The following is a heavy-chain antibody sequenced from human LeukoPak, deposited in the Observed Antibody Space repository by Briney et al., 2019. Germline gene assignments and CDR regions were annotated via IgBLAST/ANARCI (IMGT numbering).Heavy chain of an antibody. CDR1: GFTFSSYS. V-gene: IGHV3-21*01. CDR2: ISSSSSYI. Sequence: GGSLRLSCAASGFTFSSYSMNWVRQAPGKGLEWGSSISSSSSYIYYADSVKGRFTISRDNAKNSLYLQMNSLRAEDPAVFFCAKKGPAPALIPLWPILFFDLWGRGTLVTVSS. J-gene: IGHJ2*01. D-gene: IGHD2-21*01. CDR3: AKKGPAPALIPLWPILFFDL.